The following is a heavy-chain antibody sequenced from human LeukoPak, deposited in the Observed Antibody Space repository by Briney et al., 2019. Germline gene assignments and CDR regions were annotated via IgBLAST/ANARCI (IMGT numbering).Heavy chain of an antibody. CDR3: AREGHRSHNYYHYYYMDV. J-gene: IGHJ6*03. V-gene: IGHV3-48*01. D-gene: IGHD2-15*01. CDR2: ISSSSSSAI. CDR1: GFTFSSYS. Sequence: GGSLRLSCAASGFTFSSYSMNWVRQAPGKGLEWVSYISSSSSSAIYYADSVKGRFTISRDNAKNSLYLQMNSLRAEDTAVYYCAREGHRSHNYYHYYYMDVWGKGTTVTVSS.